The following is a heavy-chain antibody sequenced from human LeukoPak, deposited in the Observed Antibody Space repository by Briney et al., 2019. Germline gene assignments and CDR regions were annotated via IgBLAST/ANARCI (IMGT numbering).Heavy chain of an antibody. J-gene: IGHJ4*02. D-gene: IGHD3-3*01. V-gene: IGHV3-49*03. CDR1: GFTFGDYA. CDR3: ARVLTIFGVVTLDY. Sequence: TGRSLRLSCTASGFTFGDYAMSWFRQAPGKGLEWVGFIRSKAYGGTTEYAASVKGRFTISRDDSKSIAYLQMNSLRAEDTAVYYCARVLTIFGVVTLDYWGQGTLVTVSS. CDR2: IRSKAYGGTT.